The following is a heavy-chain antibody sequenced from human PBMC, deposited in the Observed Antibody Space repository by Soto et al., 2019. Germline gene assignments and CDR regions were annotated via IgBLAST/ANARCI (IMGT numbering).Heavy chain of an antibody. CDR2: ISYDGSNK. J-gene: IGHJ6*02. D-gene: IGHD3-10*01. Sequence: SVGSLRLSCTASAFTFSSYAMHWVRQAPGKGLEWVALISYDGSNKYYVDSVKGRFTISRDNSKNTLYLQMNSLSVEDTAVYYCARDYYGSGSYYGRLDVWGQGTTVTVS. CDR1: AFTFSSYA. V-gene: IGHV3-30-3*01. CDR3: ARDYYGSGSYYGRLDV.